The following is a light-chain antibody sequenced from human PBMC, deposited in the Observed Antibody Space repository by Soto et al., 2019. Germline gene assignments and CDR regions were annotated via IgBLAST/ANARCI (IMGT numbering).Light chain of an antibody. V-gene: IGKV3-20*01. J-gene: IGKJ3*01. CDR2: GAS. CDR1: QSVTNNF. CDR3: QQYGTPLFT. Sequence: IVLRQSPGTPFFSPGEKTTLSFGASQSVTNNFLAWYQQKPGQAPRLLIYGASSRATGVPDRFSGSGSGTDFTLTISRLEPGDFAVYYCQQYGTPLFTFGPGTKVDIK.